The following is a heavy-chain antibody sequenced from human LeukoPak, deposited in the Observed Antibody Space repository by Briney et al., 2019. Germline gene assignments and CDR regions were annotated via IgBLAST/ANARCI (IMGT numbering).Heavy chain of an antibody. V-gene: IGHV3-7*05. CDR2: IKQDGSEK. Sequence: GGSLRLSCAASGFTFSNYWMSWVRQAPGKGLEWVANIKQDGSEKYYVDSVKGRFTISRDNARKSLYLQMSSLRVEDTAVYYCARESNGATFDYWGQGILLTVSS. D-gene: IGHD1-26*01. CDR1: GFTFSNYW. CDR3: ARESNGATFDY. J-gene: IGHJ4*02.